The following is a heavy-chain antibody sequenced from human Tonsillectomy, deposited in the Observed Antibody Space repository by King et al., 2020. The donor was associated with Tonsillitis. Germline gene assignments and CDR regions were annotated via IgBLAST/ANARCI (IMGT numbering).Heavy chain of an antibody. CDR1: GFTFSSSA. D-gene: IGHD3-3*01. V-gene: IGHV3-23*04. J-gene: IGHJ4*02. Sequence: VQLVESGGGLVQPGGSLRLSCAASGFTFSSSAMIWVRQAPGKGLEWVSGISGSGGSTYYADSVKGRFTISRDNSKNTLYLQMNSLRAEDTAVYYCAKGMGFGVVTFRYLDSWGQGTLVTVSS. CDR2: ISGSGGST. CDR3: AKGMGFGVVTFRYLDS.